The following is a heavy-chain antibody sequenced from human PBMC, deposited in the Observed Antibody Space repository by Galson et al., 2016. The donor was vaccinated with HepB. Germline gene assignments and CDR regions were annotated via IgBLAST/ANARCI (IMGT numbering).Heavy chain of an antibody. V-gene: IGHV5-10-1*01. CDR2: IAPLDSYT. Sequence: QSGAEVKKPGESLTISCQASGYTFSTRWITWVRQMPGKGLEWMGKIAPLDSYTRYSPSFQGHVTLSVYKARNTAYLQWDSLKASDTALYYCATESFDNSGKQYGRDVRGQGTTVIVSS. CDR3: ATESFDNSGKQYGRDV. CDR1: GYTFSTRW. J-gene: IGHJ6*02. D-gene: IGHD3-22*01.